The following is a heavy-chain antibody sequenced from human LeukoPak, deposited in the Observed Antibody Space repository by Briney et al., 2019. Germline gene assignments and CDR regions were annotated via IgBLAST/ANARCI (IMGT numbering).Heavy chain of an antibody. CDR2: INHSGST. CDR3: ARRRAGYSSSWNRRMYYFDY. J-gene: IGHJ4*02. CDR1: GGSISSSPYY. V-gene: IGHV4-39*07. Sequence: KSSETLSLTCTVSGGSISSSPYYWGWIRQPPGKGLEWIGEINHSGSTNYNPSLKSRVTISVDTSKNQFSLKLSSVTAADTAVYYCARRRAGYSSSWNRRMYYFDYWGQGTLVTVSS. D-gene: IGHD6-13*01.